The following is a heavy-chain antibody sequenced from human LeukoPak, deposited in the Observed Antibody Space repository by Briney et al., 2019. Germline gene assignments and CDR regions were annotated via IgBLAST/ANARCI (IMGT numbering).Heavy chain of an antibody. V-gene: IGHV3-23*01. CDR2: ISGSGGST. J-gene: IGHJ4*02. CDR3: AKDRIPDYYDSSGPIDY. D-gene: IGHD3-22*01. CDR1: GFTFSSYA. Sequence: GGSLRLSCAASGFTFSSYAMSWVRQAPGKGLEWLSAISGSGGSTYYADSVKGRFTISRDNSKNTLYLQMNSLRAEDTAVYYCAKDRIPDYYDSSGPIDYWGQGTLVTVSS.